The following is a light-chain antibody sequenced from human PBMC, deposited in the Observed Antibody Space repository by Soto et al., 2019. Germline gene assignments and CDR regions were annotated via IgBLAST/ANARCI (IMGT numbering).Light chain of an antibody. J-gene: IGKJ1*01. CDR2: KAS. CDR1: QSISTW. V-gene: IGKV1-5*03. CDR3: QQYYSYSPT. Sequence: DIQMTQSPSTLSASVGDRVTITCRASQSISTWLAWYQQEPGKAPKLLIHKASSLQSGVPSRFSGSGSGTDVTLTISSLHPDDFATYYCQQYYSYSPTFGQGTRVEIK.